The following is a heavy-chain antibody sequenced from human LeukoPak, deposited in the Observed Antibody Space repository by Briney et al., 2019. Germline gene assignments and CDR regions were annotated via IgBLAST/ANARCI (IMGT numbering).Heavy chain of an antibody. J-gene: IGHJ4*02. D-gene: IGHD2-15*01. V-gene: IGHV1-2*06. CDR3: ASVVGAHDYIDY. CDR1: GYTFTGYY. Sequence: ASVKVSCKASGYTFTGYYMHWVRQAPGQGLEWMGRINPNSGGTNYAQKFQGRVTMTRDTSISTAYMELSRLRSDDTAVYYCASVVGAHDYIDYWGQGTLVTVSS. CDR2: INPNSGGT.